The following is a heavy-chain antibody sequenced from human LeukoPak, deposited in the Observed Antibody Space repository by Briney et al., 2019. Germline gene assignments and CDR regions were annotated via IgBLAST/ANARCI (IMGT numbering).Heavy chain of an antibody. CDR1: GYTFTGYY. CDR3: AREYYYDSSGYSRLYYFDY. D-gene: IGHD3-22*01. CDR2: INPNSGGT. V-gene: IGHV1-2*02. Sequence: GASVKASCKASGYTFTGYYMHWVRQAPGQGLEWMGWINPNSGGTNYAQKFQGRVTMTRDTSISTAYMELSRLRSDDTAVYYCAREYYYDSSGYSRLYYFDYWGQGTLVTVSS. J-gene: IGHJ4*02.